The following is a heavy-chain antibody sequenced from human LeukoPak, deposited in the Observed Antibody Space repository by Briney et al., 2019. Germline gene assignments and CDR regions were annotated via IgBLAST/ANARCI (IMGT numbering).Heavy chain of an antibody. V-gene: IGHV1-24*01. D-gene: IGHD6-13*01. Sequence: ASVKVSCKVSGYTLTELSMHWVRQAPGKGLEWMGGFDPEDGVTIYAQKFQGRVTMTEDTSTDTAYMELSSLRSEDTAVYYCATDRMWYSSSWYYFDYWGQGTLSPSPQ. CDR2: FDPEDGVT. CDR3: ATDRMWYSSSWYYFDY. J-gene: IGHJ4*02. CDR1: GYTLTELS.